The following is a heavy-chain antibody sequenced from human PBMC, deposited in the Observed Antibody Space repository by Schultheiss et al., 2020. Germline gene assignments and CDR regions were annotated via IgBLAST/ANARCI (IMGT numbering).Heavy chain of an antibody. J-gene: IGHJ6*03. CDR2: IIPILGIA. V-gene: IGHV1-69*04. D-gene: IGHD2-2*03. CDR3: ARGQVGFYYYYMDV. Sequence: SVKVSCKASGGTFSSYAISWVRQAPGQGLEWMGRIIPILGIANYAQKFQGRVTITADKSTSTAYMELSSLRSEDTGVYYCARGQVGFYYYYMDVWGEGTTVTVSS. CDR1: GGTFSSYA.